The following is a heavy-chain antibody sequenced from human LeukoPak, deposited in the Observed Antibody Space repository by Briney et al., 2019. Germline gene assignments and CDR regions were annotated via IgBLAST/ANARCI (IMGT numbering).Heavy chain of an antibody. J-gene: IGHJ4*02. V-gene: IGHV4-4*07. D-gene: IGHD3-10*01. CDR3: ASLLWFGELSGGY. CDR1: GGSISSYY. CDR2: IYASGSI. Sequence: SETLSLTCTVSGGSISSYYWSWIRQPAGKGLEWIGRIYASGSINYNPSLKSRVTMSVDTSKNQLSLKLTSVTAADTAVYYCASLLWFGELSGGYWGQGTLVTVSS.